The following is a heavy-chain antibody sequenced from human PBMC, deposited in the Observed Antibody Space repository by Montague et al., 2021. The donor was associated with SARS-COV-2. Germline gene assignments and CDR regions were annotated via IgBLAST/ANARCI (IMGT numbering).Heavy chain of an antibody. V-gene: IGHV4-39*01. CDR1: GGSISSSSYY. J-gene: IGHJ4*02. D-gene: IGHD3-10*01. CDR2: IYYSGST. Sequence: SETLSLTCTASGGSISSSSYYWGWTRQPPGKGLEWIGSIYYSGSTYYNPSLKSRVTISVDTSKNQFSLKLSSVTAADTAVYYCARLPDQLLWFGELFDYWGQGTLVTVSS. CDR3: ARLPDQLLWFGELFDY.